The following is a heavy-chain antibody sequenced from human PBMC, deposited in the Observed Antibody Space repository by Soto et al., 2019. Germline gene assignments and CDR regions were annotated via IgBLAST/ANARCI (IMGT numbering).Heavy chain of an antibody. J-gene: IGHJ4*02. CDR2: IKRKSEVERT. D-gene: IGHD2-2*01. CDR1: ELPFRSLA. CDR3: TTDLDSYQSTSTDY. Sequence: GVLHRVPGTVTELPFRSLAISRIGPDPRKGLEWVGRIKRKSEVERTDCAAPVKDRFTISKDDSKNTLYLEMNSLKIEDTAVYYCTTDLDSYQSTSTDYWGQGTLGTGSA. V-gene: IGHV3-15*01.